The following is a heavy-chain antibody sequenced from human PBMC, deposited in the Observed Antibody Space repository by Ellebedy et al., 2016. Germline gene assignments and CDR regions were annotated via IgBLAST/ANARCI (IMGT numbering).Heavy chain of an antibody. CDR1: GGSVTSYY. CDR2: MYYSGST. V-gene: IGHV4-59*02. J-gene: IGHJ6*03. D-gene: IGHD3-10*01. Sequence: SETLSLXXSVSGGSVTSYYWNWIRQSPGKGLEWIGYMYYSGSTDYNSSLKSRVTMSVDTSTNQFSLELRSVTAADTAVYYCARDQRIRGSRSYFYYMDVWGKGITVTVSS. CDR3: ARDQRIRGSRSYFYYMDV.